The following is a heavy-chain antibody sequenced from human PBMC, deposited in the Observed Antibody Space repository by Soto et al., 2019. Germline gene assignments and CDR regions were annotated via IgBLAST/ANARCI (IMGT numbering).Heavy chain of an antibody. CDR2: INAGNGNT. V-gene: IGHV1-3*01. CDR1: GYTFTSYA. Sequence: ASVKVSCKASGYTFTSYAMHWVRQAPGQRLEWMGWINAGNGNTKYSQKFQGRVTITRDTSASTAYMELSSLRSEDTAVYYCARDVYDILTGYPNYYYYYMDVWGKGTTVTVSS. D-gene: IGHD3-9*01. CDR3: ARDVYDILTGYPNYYYYYMDV. J-gene: IGHJ6*03.